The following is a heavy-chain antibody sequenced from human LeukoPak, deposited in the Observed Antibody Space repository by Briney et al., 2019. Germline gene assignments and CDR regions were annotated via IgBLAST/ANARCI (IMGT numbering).Heavy chain of an antibody. CDR1: GFTFSSYA. V-gene: IGHV3-23*01. D-gene: IGHD5-18*01. Sequence: PGGSLRLSCAASGFTFSSYAMSWVRQAPGKGLEWVSAISGSGGSTYYADPVKGRFTISRDNSKNTLYLQMNSLRAEDTAVYYCAKDPYSYGFRDDGYWGQGTLVTVSS. CDR2: ISGSGGST. CDR3: AKDPYSYGFRDDGY. J-gene: IGHJ4*02.